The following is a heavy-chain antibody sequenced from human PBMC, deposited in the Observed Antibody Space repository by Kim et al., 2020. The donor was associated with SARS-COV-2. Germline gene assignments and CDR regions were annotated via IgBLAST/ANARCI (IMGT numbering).Heavy chain of an antibody. J-gene: IGHJ4*02. Sequence: SETLSLTGAVYGGSFSGYYWSWIRQPPGKGLEWIGEINHSGSTNYNPALKSRVTISVDTSKNQFSLKLSSVTAADTAVYYCARGGDILTGSFDYWGQGTLVTVPP. CDR3: ARGGDILTGSFDY. CDR1: GGSFSGYY. CDR2: INHSGST. D-gene: IGHD3-9*01. V-gene: IGHV4-34*01.